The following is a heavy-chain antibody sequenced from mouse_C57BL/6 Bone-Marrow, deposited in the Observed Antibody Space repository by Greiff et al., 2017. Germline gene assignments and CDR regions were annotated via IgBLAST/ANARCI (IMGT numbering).Heavy chain of an antibody. CDR2: ISNLAYSI. CDR1: GFTFSDYG. V-gene: IGHV5-15*04. D-gene: IGHD2-1*01. J-gene: IGHJ4*01. Sequence: DVMLVESGGGLVQPGGSLKLSCAASGFTFSDYGMAWVRQAPRKGPEWVAFISNLAYSIYYADTVTGRFTISRENAKNTLYLEMSSLRSEDTAMYYCARRVYYYYAMDYWGQGTSVTVSS. CDR3: ARRVYYYYAMDY.